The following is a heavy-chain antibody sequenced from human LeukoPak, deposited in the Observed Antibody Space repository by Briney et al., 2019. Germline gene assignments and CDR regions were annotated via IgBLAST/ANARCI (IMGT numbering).Heavy chain of an antibody. CDR3: ARDNGDYPYYFDF. CDR2: IYHSGST. D-gene: IGHD4-17*01. V-gene: IGHV4-30-2*01. J-gene: IGHJ4*02. CDR1: GGSISSGIYS. Sequence: SQTLSLTCAVSGGSISSGIYSWNWLRQPPGKGLEWIGYIYHSGSTYYNPSLKSRVTILVDRSKNQFSLKLSSVTAADTAVYYCARDNGDYPYYFDFWGQGTLVTVSS.